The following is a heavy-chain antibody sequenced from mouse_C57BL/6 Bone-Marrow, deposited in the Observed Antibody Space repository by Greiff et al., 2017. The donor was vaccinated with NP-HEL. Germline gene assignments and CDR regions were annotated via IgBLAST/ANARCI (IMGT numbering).Heavy chain of an antibody. J-gene: IGHJ2*01. CDR2: IYPGDGDT. V-gene: IGHV1-80*01. CDR1: GYAFSSYW. Sequence: VQLQQSGAELVKPGASVKISCKASGYAFSSYWMNWVKQRPGKGLEWIGQIYPGDGDTNYNGKFKGKATLTADNSSSTAYMQRSSLSSEDSAVYFCARYYGSSYYFDYWGQGTTLTVSS. CDR3: ARYYGSSYYFDY. D-gene: IGHD1-1*01.